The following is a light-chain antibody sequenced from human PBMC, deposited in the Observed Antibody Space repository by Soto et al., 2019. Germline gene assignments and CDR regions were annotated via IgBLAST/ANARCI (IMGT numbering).Light chain of an antibody. J-gene: IGKJ3*01. CDR2: GAS. V-gene: IGKV3-20*01. CDR1: QSLSSSY. Sequence: EIVLTKSPGTLSLSPGERATLSCRASQSLSSSYVAWYQQKPGQAPRLLIYGASGRPTGIPDRFSGSGSGTEFTLTITRLEPEDSAVYYCQQCSFSPITFGPGTKVDIK. CDR3: QQCSFSPIT.